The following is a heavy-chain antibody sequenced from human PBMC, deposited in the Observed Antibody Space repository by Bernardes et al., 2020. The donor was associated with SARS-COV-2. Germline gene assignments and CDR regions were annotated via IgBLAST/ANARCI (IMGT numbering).Heavy chain of an antibody. Sequence: ASVKVSCQVSGYTLTELSMHWVRQAPGKGLEWMGGFDPEDGETIYAQKFQGRVTMTEDTSTDTAYMELSSLRSEDTAVYYCATVPPFISGWYLSVHPNWFDPWGQGTLVTVSS. CDR3: ATVPPFISGWYLSVHPNWFDP. CDR2: FDPEDGET. J-gene: IGHJ5*02. D-gene: IGHD6-19*01. V-gene: IGHV1-24*01. CDR1: GYTLTELS.